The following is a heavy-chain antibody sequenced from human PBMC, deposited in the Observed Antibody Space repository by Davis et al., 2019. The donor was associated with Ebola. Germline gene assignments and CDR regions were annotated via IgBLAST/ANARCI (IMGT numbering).Heavy chain of an antibody. CDR1: GFTFSSYN. Sequence: GESLKISCAASGFTFSSYNMNWVRQAPGKGLECVSYISSSSGTTYYADSVKGRFTISRDNAKNSLYLQMNSLRAEDTAVYYCARVREDGMDVWGKGTTVTVSS. CDR3: ARVREDGMDV. D-gene: IGHD1-26*01. J-gene: IGHJ6*04. V-gene: IGHV3-48*01. CDR2: ISSSSGTT.